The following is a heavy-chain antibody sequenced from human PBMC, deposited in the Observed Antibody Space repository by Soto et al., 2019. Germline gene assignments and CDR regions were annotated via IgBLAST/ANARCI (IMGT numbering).Heavy chain of an antibody. V-gene: IGHV4-34*01. CDR3: ARGLAASYYYYGMDV. J-gene: IGHJ6*02. CDR1: DGSFSGYY. CDR2: INHSGST. D-gene: IGHD2-15*01. Sequence: SETLSLTCAVYDGSFSGYYWSWISQPPGKGLEWIGEINHSGSTNYNPSLKSRVTISVDTSKNQFSLKLSSVTAADTAVYYCARGLAASYYYYGMDVWGQGTTVTVSS.